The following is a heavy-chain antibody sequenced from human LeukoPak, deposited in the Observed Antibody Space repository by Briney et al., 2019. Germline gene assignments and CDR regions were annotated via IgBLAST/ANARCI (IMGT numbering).Heavy chain of an antibody. V-gene: IGHV1-18*01. D-gene: IGHD6-6*01. CDR1: GYTFTSYG. Sequence: ASVKVSCKASGYTFTSYGISWVRQAPGQGLEWMGWISAYNGNTNYAQKLQGRVAMTTDTSTSTAYMELRSLRSDDTAVYYCARDTLTAVAARPSWFDPWGQGTLVTVSS. CDR3: ARDTLTAVAARPSWFDP. J-gene: IGHJ5*02. CDR2: ISAYNGNT.